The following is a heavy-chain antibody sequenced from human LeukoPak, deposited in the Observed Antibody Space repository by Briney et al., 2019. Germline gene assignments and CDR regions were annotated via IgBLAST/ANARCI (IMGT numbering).Heavy chain of an antibody. D-gene: IGHD1-7*01. Sequence: PSETLSLTCTVSGGSISGYYWSWVRQPAGKGLEWIGRIYTTEITHYNPSLKPRVTMSVATSKHQFSLKLSSVTAADTAVYYCARIITGTTTAFDIWGQGTIVTVSS. V-gene: IGHV4-4*07. CDR3: ARIITGTTTAFDI. CDR2: IYTTEIT. CDR1: GGSISGYY. J-gene: IGHJ3*02.